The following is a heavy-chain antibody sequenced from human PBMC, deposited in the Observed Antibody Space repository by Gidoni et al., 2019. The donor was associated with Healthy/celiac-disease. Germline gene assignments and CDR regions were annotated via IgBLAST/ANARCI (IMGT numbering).Heavy chain of an antibody. Sequence: EVQLLESGGGLVQPGGSLRLSCAASGFTFSGSSMSGVRQAPGKGLEWVSSITGIGYSTFYTDSVKGRFTISRDNSKNTLYLQMNSLRAEDTALYYCAKRDSGGLYYFDYWGQGTLVTVSS. CDR2: ITGIGYST. CDR3: AKRDSGGLYYFDY. CDR1: GFTFSGSS. V-gene: IGHV3-23*01. D-gene: IGHD6-19*01. J-gene: IGHJ4*02.